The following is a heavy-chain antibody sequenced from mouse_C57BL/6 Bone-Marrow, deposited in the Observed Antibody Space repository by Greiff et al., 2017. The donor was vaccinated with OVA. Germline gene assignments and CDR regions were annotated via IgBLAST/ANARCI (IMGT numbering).Heavy chain of an antibody. J-gene: IGHJ1*03. CDR2: IWTGGGT. CDR3: ARFTTVVATDWYFDV. Sequence: VKVVESGPGLVAPSQSLSITCTVSGFSLTSYAISWVRQPPGKGLEWLGVIWTGGGTNYNSALKSRLSISKDNSKSQVFLKMNSLQTDDTARYYCARFTTVVATDWYFDVWGTGTTVTVSS. V-gene: IGHV2-9-1*01. CDR1: GFSLTSYA. D-gene: IGHD1-1*01.